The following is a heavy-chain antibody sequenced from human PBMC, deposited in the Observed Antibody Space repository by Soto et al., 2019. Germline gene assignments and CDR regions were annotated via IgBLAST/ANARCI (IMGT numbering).Heavy chain of an antibody. CDR2: FSHIFGTP. J-gene: IGHJ4*02. CDR3: SRGVTRGSFPPFDS. CDR1: GGTFRSYS. Sequence: QVQLVQSGAEVKKPGSSVKVSCKASGGTFRSYSFSWVRQAPGQRLEWMGGFSHIFGTPNYAQKFLVRLTSTADELTSTVYMELSSLTSDDTAVYYCSRGVTRGSFPPFDSWGQGTLVTVSS. D-gene: IGHD1-26*01. V-gene: IGHV1-69*12.